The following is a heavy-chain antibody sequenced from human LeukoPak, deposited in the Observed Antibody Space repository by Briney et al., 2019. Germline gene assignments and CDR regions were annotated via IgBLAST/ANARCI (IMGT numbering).Heavy chain of an antibody. D-gene: IGHD3-3*01. V-gene: IGHV3-21*01. CDR3: ASQKRESLIWSGYFL. J-gene: IGHJ4*02. CDR1: GFTFSSYS. Sequence: PGGSLRLSCAASGFTFSSYSMNWVRQAPGKGLEWVSSISSSSSYIYYADSVKGRFTISRDNAKNSLYLQMNSLRAEDTAVYYCASQKRESLIWSGYFLWGQGTLVTVSS. CDR2: ISSSSSYI.